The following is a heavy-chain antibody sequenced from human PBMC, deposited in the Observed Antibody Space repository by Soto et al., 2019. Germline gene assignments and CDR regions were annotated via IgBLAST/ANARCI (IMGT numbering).Heavy chain of an antibody. CDR1: GYTFTSYG. CDR2: ISAYNGNT. Sequence: ASVKVSCKASGYTFTSYGISWVRQAPGQGLEWMGWISAYNGNTNYAQKLQGRVTMTTDTSTSTAYMELRSLRSDDTAVYYCARDGRGRHGYGGNSVGAFDIWGQGTMVTVSS. V-gene: IGHV1-18*01. J-gene: IGHJ3*02. CDR3: ARDGRGRHGYGGNSVGAFDI. D-gene: IGHD4-17*01.